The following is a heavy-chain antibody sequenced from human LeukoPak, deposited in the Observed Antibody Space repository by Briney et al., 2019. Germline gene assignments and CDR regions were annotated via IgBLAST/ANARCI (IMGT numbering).Heavy chain of an antibody. J-gene: IGHJ4*02. CDR3: ARIVYSYGYDSLGYGTHDY. V-gene: IGHV3-30*02. Sequence: GGSLRLSCAASGFTFSIYGMHWVRQAPGKGLEWVAFIRYDGSSKYYADSVKGRFTISRDNSKNTMYLQMNSLRPEDTAVYYCARIVYSYGYDSLGYGTHDYWGQGTLVTVSS. CDR2: IRYDGSSK. CDR1: GFTFSIYG. D-gene: IGHD5-18*01.